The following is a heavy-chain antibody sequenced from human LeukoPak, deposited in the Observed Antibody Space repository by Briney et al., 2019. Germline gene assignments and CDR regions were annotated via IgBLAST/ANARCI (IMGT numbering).Heavy chain of an antibody. D-gene: IGHD6-13*01. Sequence: PGGSLRLSCAASGFTFDDYTMHWVRQAPGKGLEWVSLISWDGGSTYYADSVKGRFTISRDNSKNSLYLQMNSLRTEDTALYYCAKDTDPRGMKQQSGFDYWGQGTLVTVSS. J-gene: IGHJ4*02. V-gene: IGHV3-43*01. CDR1: GFTFDDYT. CDR3: AKDTDPRGMKQQSGFDY. CDR2: ISWDGGST.